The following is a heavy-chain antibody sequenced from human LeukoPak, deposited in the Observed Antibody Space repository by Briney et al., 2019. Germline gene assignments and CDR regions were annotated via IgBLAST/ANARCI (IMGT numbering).Heavy chain of an antibody. CDR3: TRHAVAGPDY. D-gene: IGHD6-19*01. CDR1: GFTFSGSA. Sequence: PGGSLRLSCAASGFTFSGSAMHWVRQASGKGLEWVGRIRSKANSYATAYAASVKGRFTISRDDPKNTAYLQMNSLKTEDTAVYYCTRHAVAGPDYWGQGTLVTVSS. V-gene: IGHV3-73*01. CDR2: IRSKANSYAT. J-gene: IGHJ4*02.